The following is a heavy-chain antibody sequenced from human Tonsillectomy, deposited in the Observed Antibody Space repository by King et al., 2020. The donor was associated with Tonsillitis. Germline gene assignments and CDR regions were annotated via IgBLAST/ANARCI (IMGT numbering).Heavy chain of an antibody. CDR3: ARDDDYVLMDV. D-gene: IGHD3-16*01. Sequence: VQLPQSGPGLVRPSQTLSLTCAIFGDSVSSKTAGWNWIRRSPSRGLEWLGRTFYKTRWNFDYAPSVRSRITIHPDTSRNQYSLQLNSVTPEDTGVYYCARDDDYVLMDVWGQGTTVTVSS. V-gene: IGHV6-1*01. CDR2: TFYKTRWNF. CDR1: GDSVSSKTAG. J-gene: IGHJ6*02.